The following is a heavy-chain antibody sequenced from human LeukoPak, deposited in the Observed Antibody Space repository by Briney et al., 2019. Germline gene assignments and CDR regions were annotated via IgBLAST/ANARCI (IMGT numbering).Heavy chain of an antibody. CDR3: ARGIAAAANWFDP. CDR1: GGSISSYY. J-gene: IGHJ5*02. V-gene: IGHV4-59*01. Sequence: SSETLSLTCTVSGGSISSYYWSWIRQPPGKGLEWIGYIYYSGSTNYSPSLKSRVTISVDTSKNQFSLKLSSVTAADTAVYYCARGIAAAANWFDPWGQGTLVTVSS. CDR2: IYYSGST. D-gene: IGHD6-13*01.